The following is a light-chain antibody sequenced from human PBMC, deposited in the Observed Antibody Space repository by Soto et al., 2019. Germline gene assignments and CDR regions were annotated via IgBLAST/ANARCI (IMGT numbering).Light chain of an antibody. Sequence: DIQMTQSPSSLSASVGDRVTITCQASQDISNYLNWYQQKPGKAPKLLIYDASNLETGVPSRFSGSGSGTDFPFTISSLQPEDIATYYCQHYDNLPYTFGQGPKLEIK. CDR3: QHYDNLPYT. CDR1: QDISNY. CDR2: DAS. V-gene: IGKV1-33*01. J-gene: IGKJ2*01.